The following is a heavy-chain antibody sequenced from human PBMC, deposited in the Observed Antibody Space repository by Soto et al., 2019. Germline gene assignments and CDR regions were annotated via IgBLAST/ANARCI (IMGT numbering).Heavy chain of an antibody. J-gene: IGHJ6*02. CDR3: ARYQQLAASYCYYGMDV. Sequence: QVQLQQWGAGLLKPSETLSLTCAVYGGSFSGYYWSWIRQPPGKGLEWIGEIKHSGSTNYNPSLKSRVTISVNTSKKQCSLRPGSAAAADTAVYYCARYQQLAASYCYYGMDVWGQGTTVTVSS. D-gene: IGHD6-13*01. CDR2: IKHSGST. V-gene: IGHV4-34*01. CDR1: GGSFSGYY.